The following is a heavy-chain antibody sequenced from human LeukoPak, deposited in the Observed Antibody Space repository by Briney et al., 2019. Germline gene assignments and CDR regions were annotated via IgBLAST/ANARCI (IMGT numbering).Heavy chain of an antibody. CDR3: ARDLGYYDSSGP. J-gene: IGHJ5*02. CDR2: ISSSSSYI. D-gene: IGHD3-22*01. Sequence: PGGSLRLSCAASGFTFSSSSMNWVRQAPGKGLEWVSSISSSSSYIYYADSVKGRFTISRDNAKTSLYLQMNRLIAEDTAVYYCARDLGYYDSSGPWGQGTLVTVSS. V-gene: IGHV3-21*01. CDR1: GFTFSSSS.